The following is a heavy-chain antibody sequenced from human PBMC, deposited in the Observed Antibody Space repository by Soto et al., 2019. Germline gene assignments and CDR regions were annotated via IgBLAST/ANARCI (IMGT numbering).Heavy chain of an antibody. V-gene: IGHV3-30-3*01. CDR3: ARDQTYCGGDCYLDY. J-gene: IGHJ4*02. Sequence: QVQLVESGGGVVQPGRSLRLSCAASGFTFSSYAMHWVRQAPGKGREWVAVISYDGSNKYYADSVKGRFTISRDNSKNTLYLQMNSLRAEDTAVYYCARDQTYCGGDCYLDYWGQGTLVTVSS. CDR1: GFTFSSYA. CDR2: ISYDGSNK. D-gene: IGHD2-21*02.